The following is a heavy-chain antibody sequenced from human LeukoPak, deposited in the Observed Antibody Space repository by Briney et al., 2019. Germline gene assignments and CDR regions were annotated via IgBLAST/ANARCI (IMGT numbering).Heavy chain of an antibody. J-gene: IGHJ1*01. D-gene: IGHD6-19*01. CDR2: ISGSGGST. CDR3: ARGRYSSGWLYFQH. Sequence: GGSLRLSCAASGFTFSSYAMSWVRQAPGKGLEWVSAISGSGGSTYYADSVKGRFTISRDNSKNTLYLQMNSLRAEDTAVYYCARGRYSSGWLYFQHWGQGTLVTVSS. CDR1: GFTFSSYA. V-gene: IGHV3-23*01.